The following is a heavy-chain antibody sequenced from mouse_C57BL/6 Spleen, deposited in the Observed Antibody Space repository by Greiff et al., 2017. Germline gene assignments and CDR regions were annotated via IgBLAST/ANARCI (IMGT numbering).Heavy chain of an antibody. CDR3: ARGIYYDSRAY. CDR1: GYTFTSYW. CDR2: LDPSDSYT. D-gene: IGHD2-4*01. J-gene: IGHJ3*01. V-gene: IGHV1-69*01. Sequence: VQLQQPGAELVMPGASVKLSCKASGYTFTSYWMHWVKQRPGQGLEWIGELDPSDSYTNYNQKFKGKSTLTVDKSSSTAYMQLSSLTSEDSAVYYCARGIYYDSRAYWGQGTLVTVSA.